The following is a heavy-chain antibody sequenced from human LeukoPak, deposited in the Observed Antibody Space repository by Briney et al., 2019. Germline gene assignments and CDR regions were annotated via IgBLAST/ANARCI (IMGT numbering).Heavy chain of an antibody. V-gene: IGHV4-34*01. J-gene: IGHJ4*02. D-gene: IGHD2-15*01. Sequence: PSETLSLTCAVYGGSFSGYYWSWIRQPPGEGLEWIGEINHSGSTNYNPSLKSRVTISVDTSKNQFSLKLSSVTAADTAVYYCARAPQRRYCSGGSCFSGRAFDYWGQGTLVTVSS. CDR2: INHSGST. CDR3: ARAPQRRYCSGGSCFSGRAFDY. CDR1: GGSFSGYY.